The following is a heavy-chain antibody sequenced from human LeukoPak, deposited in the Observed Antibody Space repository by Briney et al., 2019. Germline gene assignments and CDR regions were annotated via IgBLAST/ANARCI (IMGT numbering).Heavy chain of an antibody. CDR3: ARGGWYYFDY. Sequence: GGSLRLSCAASGFTFSRYWMSWVRQAPGMGLEWVACIKQDGSEIYYVDSVKGRFTISRDNAKNSLYLQMNSLRAEDTAVYYCARGGWYYFDYWGQGTLVTVPS. CDR2: IKQDGSEI. J-gene: IGHJ4*02. D-gene: IGHD6-19*01. CDR1: GFTFSRYW. V-gene: IGHV3-7*04.